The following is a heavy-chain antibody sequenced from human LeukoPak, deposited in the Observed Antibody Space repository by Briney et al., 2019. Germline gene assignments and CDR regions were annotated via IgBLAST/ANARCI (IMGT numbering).Heavy chain of an antibody. CDR2: IYYSGST. D-gene: IGHD5-18*01. V-gene: IGHV4-30-4*01. CDR1: XXX. J-gene: IGHJ4*02. Sequence: XXXWXWXXXXXGXXLXWIGYIYYSGSTYYNPSLKSRVTISVDTSKNQFSLKLSSVTAADTAVYYCARVEYSYGYPTKNWGQGTLVTVSS. CDR3: ARVEYSYGYPTKN.